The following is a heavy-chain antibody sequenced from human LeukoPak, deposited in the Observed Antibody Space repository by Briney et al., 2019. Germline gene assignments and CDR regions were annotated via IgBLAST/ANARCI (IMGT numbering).Heavy chain of an antibody. V-gene: IGHV1-8*01. J-gene: IGHJ4*02. Sequence: ASVKVSCKASEYTFTSYDINWVRQATGQGLEWMGWMNPNSGNTGYAQKFQGRVTMTRNTSISTAYMELSSLRSEDTAVYYCARMDYDSSGYTYWGQGTLVTVSS. CDR1: EYTFTSYD. CDR2: MNPNSGNT. CDR3: ARMDYDSSGYTY. D-gene: IGHD3-22*01.